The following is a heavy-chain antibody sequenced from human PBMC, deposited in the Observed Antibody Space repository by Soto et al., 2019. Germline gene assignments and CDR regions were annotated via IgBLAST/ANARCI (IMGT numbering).Heavy chain of an antibody. CDR1: GFTFSSYG. CDR3: ARDHDVFSATWYYGMDV. J-gene: IGHJ6*02. Sequence: QVQLVESGGGVVQPGRSLRLSCAASGFTFSSYGMHWVRQAPGKGLEWVAVIWYDGSNKYYADSVKGRFTISRDNSKNTLYLQMNSLRAEDTAVYYCARDHDVFSATWYYGMDVWGQGTTVTVSS. D-gene: IGHD6-25*01. V-gene: IGHV3-33*01. CDR2: IWYDGSNK.